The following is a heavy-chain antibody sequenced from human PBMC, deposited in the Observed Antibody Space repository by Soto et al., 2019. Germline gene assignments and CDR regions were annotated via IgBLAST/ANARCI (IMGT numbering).Heavy chain of an antibody. CDR2: IIPIFGTA. V-gene: IGHV1-69*13. CDR3: ARKSAASPMVRGPRGYYYYGMDV. Sequence: QVQLVQSGAEVKKPGASVKVSCKASGYTFTSYGISWVRQAPGQGLEWMGGIIPIFGTANYAQKFQGRVTITADESTSTAYMELSSLRSEDTAVYYCARKSAASPMVRGPRGYYYYGMDVWGQGTTVTVSS. D-gene: IGHD3-10*01. CDR1: GYTFTSYG. J-gene: IGHJ6*02.